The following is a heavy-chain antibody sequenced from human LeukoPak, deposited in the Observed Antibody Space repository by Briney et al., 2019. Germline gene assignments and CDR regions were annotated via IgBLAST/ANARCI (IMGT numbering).Heavy chain of an antibody. CDR3: ATVPAAITPGDY. V-gene: IGHV1-18*01. J-gene: IGHJ4*02. CDR2: INAYNGNT. D-gene: IGHD2-2*01. CDR1: GGTFSSYA. Sequence: VASVKVSCKASGGTFSSYAISWVRQAPGQGLEWMGWINAYNGNTNYAQKLQGRVTMTTDTSTSTAYMELRSLRSDDTAVYYCATVPAAITPGDYWGQGTLVTVSS.